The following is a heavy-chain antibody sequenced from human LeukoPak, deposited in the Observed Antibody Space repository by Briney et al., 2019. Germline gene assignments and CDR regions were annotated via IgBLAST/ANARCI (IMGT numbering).Heavy chain of an antibody. V-gene: IGHV1-24*01. D-gene: IGHD3-10*01. Sequence: ASVKVSCKVSGYTLTELSMHWVRQAPGKGLVWMGGFDPEDGETIYAQKFQGRVTMTEDTSTDTAYMELSSLRSEDTAVYYCATSKGLWFGSDSYYYYGMDVWGKGTTVTVSS. J-gene: IGHJ6*04. CDR1: GYTLTELS. CDR3: ATSKGLWFGSDSYYYYGMDV. CDR2: FDPEDGET.